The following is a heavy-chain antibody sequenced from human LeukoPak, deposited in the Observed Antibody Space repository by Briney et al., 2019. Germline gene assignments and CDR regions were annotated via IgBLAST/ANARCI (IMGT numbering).Heavy chain of an antibody. CDR1: GYTFTGYY. D-gene: IGHD6-19*01. V-gene: IGHV1-2*02. CDR2: INPNSGGT. CDR3: ARDPYSSGWYNWFNP. Sequence: GASVKVSCKASGYTFTGYYMHWVRQAPGQGLEWMGWINPNSGGTNYAQKFQGRVTMTRDTSISTVYMELSRLRSDDTAVYYCARDPYSSGWYNWFNPWGQGTLVTVSS. J-gene: IGHJ5*02.